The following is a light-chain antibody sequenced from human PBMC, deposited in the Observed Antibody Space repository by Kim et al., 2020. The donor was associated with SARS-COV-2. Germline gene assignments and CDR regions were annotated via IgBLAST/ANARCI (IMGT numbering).Light chain of an antibody. V-gene: IGLV2-11*01. J-gene: IGLJ2*01. Sequence: QSALTQPRSVSGPPGQSVTISCTGTSSDVGGYNYVSWYQHHPGKAPKLMIYDVTKRPSGVPDRFSGSKSGNTASLTISGLQAEDEADYYCCSSAGTYTSVVFGGGTKLTVL. CDR3: CSSAGTYTSVV. CDR1: SSDVGGYNY. CDR2: DVT.